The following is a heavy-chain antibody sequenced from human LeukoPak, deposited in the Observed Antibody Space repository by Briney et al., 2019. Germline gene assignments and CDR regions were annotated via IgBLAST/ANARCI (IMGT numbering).Heavy chain of an antibody. V-gene: IGHV3-74*01. Sequence: GGSLRLSCVASGFTFSSYWMHWVRQAPGKGLVWVSRINSDGSSTSYADSVKGRFTISRDNAKNTLYLQMNSLRAEDTAIRYCARAYSSAWYVPGDYWGQGTLVTVSS. CDR2: INSDGSST. J-gene: IGHJ4*02. CDR3: ARAYSSAWYVPGDY. CDR1: GFTFSSYW. D-gene: IGHD6-19*01.